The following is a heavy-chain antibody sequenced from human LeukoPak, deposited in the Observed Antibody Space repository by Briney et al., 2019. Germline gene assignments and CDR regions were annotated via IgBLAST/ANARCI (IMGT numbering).Heavy chain of an antibody. D-gene: IGHD3-22*01. V-gene: IGHV3-30*18. CDR3: AKGMVITALLDY. J-gene: IGHJ4*02. CDR2: TSYDGSNK. Sequence: GGSLRLSCAASGFTFSSYGMHWVRQAPGKGLEWVAVTSYDGSNKYYADSVKGRFTISRDNSKNTLYLQMNSLRAEDTAVYYCAKGMVITALLDYWGQGTLVTVSS. CDR1: GFTFSSYG.